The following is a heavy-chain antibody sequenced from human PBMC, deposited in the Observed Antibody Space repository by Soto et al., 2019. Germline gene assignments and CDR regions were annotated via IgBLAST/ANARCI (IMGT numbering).Heavy chain of an antibody. CDR1: GGSISNSNW. D-gene: IGHD1-26*01. CDR2: IFHSGST. V-gene: IGHV4-4*02. Sequence: SETLTLTCSVFGGSISNSNWWTWVRQPPGKGLDWIGEIFHSGSTNYNSSLMGRVTISVDKANNQFSLKLSSVTAADTAVYYCAHRPIVGAAIWGQGTLVTVSS. CDR3: AHRPIVGAAI. J-gene: IGHJ4*02.